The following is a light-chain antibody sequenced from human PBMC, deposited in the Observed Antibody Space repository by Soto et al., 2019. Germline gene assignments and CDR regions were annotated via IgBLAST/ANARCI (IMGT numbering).Light chain of an antibody. Sequence: EIVMTQSPATLSVSPGESATLSCRASRSVSTNLAWYQQKPGQPPRLVIYNSLSRAAGVPARFSGSGSGTEFTLTISRLQSEDVAVYYCQHYNKWPPWTIGQGTKVDSK. CDR3: QHYNKWPPWT. CDR1: RSVSTN. J-gene: IGKJ1*01. CDR2: NSL. V-gene: IGKV3-15*01.